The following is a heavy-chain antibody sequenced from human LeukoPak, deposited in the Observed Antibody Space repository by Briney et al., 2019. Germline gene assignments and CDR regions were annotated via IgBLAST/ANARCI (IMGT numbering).Heavy chain of an antibody. CDR3: ARVSSSSWSQLDY. J-gene: IGHJ4*02. V-gene: IGHV4-59*01. Sequence: PSETLSLTXTVSGGSISSYYWSWIRQPPGKGLEWIGYIYYSGSTNYNPSLKSRVTISVDTSKNQFSLKLSSVTAADTAVYYCARVSSSSWSQLDYWGQGTLVTVSS. CDR1: GGSISSYY. CDR2: IYYSGST. D-gene: IGHD6-13*01.